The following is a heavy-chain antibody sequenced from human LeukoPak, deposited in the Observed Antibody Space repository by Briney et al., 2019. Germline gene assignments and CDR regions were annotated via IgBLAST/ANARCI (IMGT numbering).Heavy chain of an antibody. J-gene: IGHJ3*02. D-gene: IGHD3-22*01. Sequence: SETLSLTCTVSGGSISSYYWSWIRQPPGKGLEWIGYMYYNRSTNYNPSLKSRVTISVDTSKNQFSLKLSSVTAADTAVYYCARGGGYFLIDAFDIWGLGTMVTVSS. CDR1: GGSISSYY. V-gene: IGHV4-59*01. CDR2: MYYNRST. CDR3: ARGGGYFLIDAFDI.